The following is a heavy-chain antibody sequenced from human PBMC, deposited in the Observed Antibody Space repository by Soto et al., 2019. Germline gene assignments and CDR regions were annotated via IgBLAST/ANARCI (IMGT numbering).Heavy chain of an antibody. CDR3: ARSLLTPFDY. J-gene: IGHJ4*02. Sequence: EVQMVESGGGLVQPGGFLRHFCVASGFTFSTYWMHWVRQARGKGLVWVSRINSDGGSTSYADSVKGRFTISRDNAKNTLYLQMNSLRAEDTAVYYCARSLLTPFDYWGQGTLVTVSS. CDR2: INSDGGST. CDR1: GFTFSTYW. D-gene: IGHD7-27*01. V-gene: IGHV3-74*01.